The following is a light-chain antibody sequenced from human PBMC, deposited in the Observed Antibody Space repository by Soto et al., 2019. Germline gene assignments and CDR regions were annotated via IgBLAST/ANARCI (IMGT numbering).Light chain of an antibody. CDR1: QGISSA. CDR2: DAS. Sequence: AIQLTQSPSSLSASVGDRVTITCRASQGISSALAWYQQKPGKAPKLLIYDASSLESGVPSRFSGSGSGTDFTPTISSLQPEDFATYYCQQFNSYWPTCGQGTKLEIK. J-gene: IGKJ2*01. V-gene: IGKV1-13*02. CDR3: QQFNSYWPT.